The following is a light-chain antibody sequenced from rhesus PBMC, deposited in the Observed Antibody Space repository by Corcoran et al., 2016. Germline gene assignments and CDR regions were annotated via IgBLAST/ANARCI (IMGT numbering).Light chain of an antibody. CDR1: QSVSSR. CDR2: GAS. CDR3: QQYSNWWT. J-gene: IGKJ1*01. Sequence: EIVMTQSPATLSLSPGERATLSCRASQSVSSRLAWYQQKHGQAPRLLIYGASSRATGIPERVSGSVSGTEFTLTISRLETEDFAVYYCQQYSNWWTFGQGTKVEIK. V-gene: IGKV3-42*03.